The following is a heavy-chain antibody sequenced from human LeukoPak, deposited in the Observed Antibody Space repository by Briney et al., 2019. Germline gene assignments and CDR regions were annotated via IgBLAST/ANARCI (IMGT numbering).Heavy chain of an antibody. V-gene: IGHV4-30-2*01. CDR3: ARGRLNDAFDI. J-gene: IGHJ3*02. CDR2: INHSGST. Sequence: SQTLSLTCTVSGGSISSGGYYWSWIRQPPGKGLEWIGEINHSGSTNYNPSLKSRVTISVDTSKNQFSPKLSSVTAADTAVYYCARGRLNDAFDIWGQGTMVTVSS. CDR1: GGSISSGGYY.